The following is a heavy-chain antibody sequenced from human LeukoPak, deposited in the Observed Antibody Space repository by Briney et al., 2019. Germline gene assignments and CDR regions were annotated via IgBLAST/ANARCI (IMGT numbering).Heavy chain of an antibody. Sequence: SGGSLRLSCAASGFTFSSYAMSWVRQAPGKGLEWVSGTSGSGSSTYYADSVKGRFTISRDNSKNTLYLQMNSLRAEDTAVYYCAKSTYSGYYLGPWDYWGQGTLVTVSS. CDR1: GFTFSSYA. CDR2: TSGSGSST. D-gene: IGHD1-26*01. V-gene: IGHV3-23*01. CDR3: AKSTYSGYYLGPWDY. J-gene: IGHJ4*02.